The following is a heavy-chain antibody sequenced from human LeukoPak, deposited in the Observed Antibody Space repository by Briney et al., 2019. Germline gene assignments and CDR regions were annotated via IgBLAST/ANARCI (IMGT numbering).Heavy chain of an antibody. CDR3: ARRAGAYSHPYDY. D-gene: IGHD4/OR15-4a*01. J-gene: IGHJ4*02. Sequence: GGSLRLSCAASGFTFSSYGMHWVRQAPGKGLEWVAFIRYDGSNKYYADSVKGRFTISRDNSKNTLYLQMNSLRAEDTAVYCARRAGAYSHPYDYWGQGTLVTVSS. CDR2: IRYDGSNK. CDR1: GFTFSSYG. V-gene: IGHV3-30*02.